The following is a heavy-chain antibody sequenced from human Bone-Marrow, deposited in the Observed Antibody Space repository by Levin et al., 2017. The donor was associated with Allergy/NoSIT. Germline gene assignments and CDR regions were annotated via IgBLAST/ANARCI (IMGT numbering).Heavy chain of an antibody. CDR1: GFTFSTYG. CDR2: IDNNGNT. Sequence: ETLSLTCAASGFTFSTYGLSWVRQAPGKRLEWVSSIDNNGNTDYADSVKGRFTISRDNSKNTLYLQMDSLRAEDTATYYCAKDLYAASRQLWSNWGQGTLVTVSS. V-gene: IGHV3-23*01. J-gene: IGHJ4*02. CDR3: AKDLYAASRQLWSN. D-gene: IGHD5-18*01.